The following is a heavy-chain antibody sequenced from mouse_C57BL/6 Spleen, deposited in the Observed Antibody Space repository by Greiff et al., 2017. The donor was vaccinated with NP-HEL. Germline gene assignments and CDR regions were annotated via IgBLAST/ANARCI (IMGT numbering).Heavy chain of an antibody. J-gene: IGHJ4*01. CDR2: ISDGGSYT. CDR3: ARDGAGEDAMDY. Sequence: EVQGVESGGGLVKPGGSLKLSCAASGFTFSSYAMSWVRQTPEKRLEWVATISDGGSYTYYPDNVKGRFTISRDNAKNNLYLQMSHLKSEDTAMYYCARDGAGEDAMDYWGQGTSVTVSS. D-gene: IGHD4-1*01. CDR1: GFTFSSYA. V-gene: IGHV5-4*01.